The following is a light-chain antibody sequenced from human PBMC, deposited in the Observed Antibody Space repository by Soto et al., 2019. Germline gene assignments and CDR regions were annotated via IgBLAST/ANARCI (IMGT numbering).Light chain of an antibody. Sequence: IVVTQSAVTLSLSPGERATLSCRASQSVSGYLGWYQQKPGQAPRLLIYAASSRATGIPDRFSGSGSGTDFTLTISSLEPEDFAVYYCQQYDTYPPTFGGGAKVDIK. CDR2: AAS. CDR1: QSVSGY. CDR3: QQYDTYPPT. V-gene: IGKV3-20*01. J-gene: IGKJ4*01.